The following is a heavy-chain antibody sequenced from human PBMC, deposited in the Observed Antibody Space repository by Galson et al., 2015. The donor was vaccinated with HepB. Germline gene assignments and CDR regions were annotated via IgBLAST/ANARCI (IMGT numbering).Heavy chain of an antibody. D-gene: IGHD3-10*01. CDR2: ITPDSGGT. CDR3: ARGPWFGKLTRILVLQH. Sequence: SLKVSCKASGYTSTSFGISWVRQAPGQGLEWVGWITPDSGGTNYAQTLKGRVTITTDTSTSTDYMELRSLGSDDTAVYYCARGPWFGKLTRILVLQHWGQGTLVTVSS. J-gene: IGHJ1*01. V-gene: IGHV1-18*04. CDR1: GYTSTSFG.